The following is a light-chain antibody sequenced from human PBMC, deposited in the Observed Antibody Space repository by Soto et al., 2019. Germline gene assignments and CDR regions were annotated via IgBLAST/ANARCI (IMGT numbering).Light chain of an antibody. V-gene: IGKV1-17*03. Sequence: DIQMTQSPSAMSASVGDRVTITCRASQGINNYLAWFQQKPGKVPKRLIYAASSLQSGVPSRYSGSGSGKEFTLKISTRQLKVFETYYFLQQNSYPRASGQGTKGNIK. CDR3: LQQNSYPRA. CDR2: AAS. CDR1: QGINNY. J-gene: IGKJ1*01.